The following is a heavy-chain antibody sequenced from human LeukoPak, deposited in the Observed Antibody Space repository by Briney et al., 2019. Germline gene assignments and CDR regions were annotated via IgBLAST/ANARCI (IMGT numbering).Heavy chain of an antibody. CDR1: GFTFSSYN. J-gene: IGHJ6*02. V-gene: IGHV3-21*06. D-gene: IGHD5-12*01. Sequence: PGGSLRLSCAASGFTFSSYNMNWVRQAPGKGLEWVSSISGSSTSIYYTDSVKGRFTISRDNAKNSLSLQMNSLRAEDTAVYYCARDRSYSGGYYYYGMDVWGQGTSVTVSS. CDR3: ARDRSYSGGYYYYGMDV. CDR2: ISGSSTSI.